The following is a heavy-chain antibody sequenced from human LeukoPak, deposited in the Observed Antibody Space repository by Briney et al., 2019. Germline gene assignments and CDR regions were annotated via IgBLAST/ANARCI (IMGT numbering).Heavy chain of an antibody. CDR3: AKYTLEYTSSSSAFDI. D-gene: IGHD6-6*01. CDR1: GGTFSSYA. J-gene: IGHJ3*02. Sequence: SVNLSCKASGGTFSSYAISWVRQAPGQGREGMGGIIPIFGTANYAQKFQGRVTITTDESTSTAYMELSSLRSEDTAVYYCAKYTLEYTSSSSAFDIWGQGTMVTVSS. V-gene: IGHV1-69*05. CDR2: IIPIFGTA.